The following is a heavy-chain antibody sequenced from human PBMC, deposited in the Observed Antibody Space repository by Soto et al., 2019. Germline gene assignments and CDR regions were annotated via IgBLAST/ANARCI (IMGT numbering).Heavy chain of an antibody. Sequence: QVQLQESGPGLVKPSQTLSLTCTVSGGSISSGGYYWSWIRQHPGKGLEWIGYIYYSESTYYNPSLKSRVTISVDTSKNQFSLKLSSVTAADTAVYYCARIFYSSGYYYIYYFDYWGQGTLVTVSS. CDR2: IYYSEST. D-gene: IGHD3-22*01. CDR1: GGSISSGGYY. V-gene: IGHV4-31*03. J-gene: IGHJ4*02. CDR3: ARIFYSSGYYYIYYFDY.